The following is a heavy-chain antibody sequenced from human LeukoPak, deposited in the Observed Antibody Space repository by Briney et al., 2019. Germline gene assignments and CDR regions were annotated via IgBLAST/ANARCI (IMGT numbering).Heavy chain of an antibody. V-gene: IGHV3-30*02. CDR3: AKDLPLYGSGNPRPASFDY. D-gene: IGHD3-10*01. J-gene: IGHJ4*02. Sequence: TGGSLRLSCAASGFTFSSYGMHWVRQAPGKGLEWVAFIRYDGSNKYYADSVKGRFTISRDNSKNTLYLQMNSLRAEDTAVYYCAKDLPLYGSGNPRPASFDYWGQGTLVTVPS. CDR2: IRYDGSNK. CDR1: GFTFSSYG.